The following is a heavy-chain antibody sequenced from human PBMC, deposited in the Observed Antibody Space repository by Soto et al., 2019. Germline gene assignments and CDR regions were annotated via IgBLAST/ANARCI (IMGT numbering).Heavy chain of an antibody. D-gene: IGHD2-2*01. CDR3: AKKRSLRMPPAEYFQH. CDR2: FDPEDGET. CDR1: GYTLTELS. V-gene: IGHV1-24*01. J-gene: IGHJ1*01. Sequence: ASVKVSCKVSGYTLTELSMHWVRQAPGKGLEWMGGFDPEDGETIYAQKFQGRVTMTEDTSTDTAYMELSSLRSEDTAVYYCAKKRSLRMPPAEYFQHWGQGTLVTVSS.